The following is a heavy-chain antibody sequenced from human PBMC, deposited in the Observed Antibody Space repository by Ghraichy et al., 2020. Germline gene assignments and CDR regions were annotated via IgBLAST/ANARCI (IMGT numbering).Heavy chain of an antibody. Sequence: GSLNISCAASGFTFSSYWMHWVRQAPGKGLVWVSRINSDGSSTSYADSVKGRFTISRDNAKNTLYLQMNSLRAEDTAVYYCARDHMVRGVIISSRWFEPRGQGTLVTVSS. CDR3: ARDHMVRGVIISSRWFEP. CDR2: INSDGSST. J-gene: IGHJ5*02. D-gene: IGHD3-10*01. V-gene: IGHV3-74*01. CDR1: GFTFSSYW.